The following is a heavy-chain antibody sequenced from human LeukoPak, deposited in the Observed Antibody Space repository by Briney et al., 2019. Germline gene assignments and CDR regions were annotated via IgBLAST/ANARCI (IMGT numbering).Heavy chain of an antibody. D-gene: IGHD2-2*01. J-gene: IGHJ3*02. CDR2: INPNSGGT. Sequence: ASVKVSCKASGYTFTGYYMHWVRQAPGQGLEWMGWINPNSGGTNYAQKFQGRVTMTRDTSISTAYMELSRLRSDDTAVYYCARDMVVVPAAPPAFDIWGQGTMVTVSS. V-gene: IGHV1-2*02. CDR3: ARDMVVVPAAPPAFDI. CDR1: GYTFTGYY.